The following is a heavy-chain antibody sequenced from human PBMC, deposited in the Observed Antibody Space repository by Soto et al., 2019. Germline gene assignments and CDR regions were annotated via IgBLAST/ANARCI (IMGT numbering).Heavy chain of an antibody. CDR2: IRNTPYGGTT. D-gene: IGHD3-10*01. CDR3: SRGSFENYGP. J-gene: IGHJ5*02. CDR1: GFRFSEHA. Sequence: EVQLVESGGGLVAPGRSLRLSCNCSGFRFSEHAMTWVRQAPGKGLEWVGFIRNTPYGGTTDYAASVRGRFTISRDDSESSAYWQMNGRKAEDSGVFFVSRGSFENYGPWGPGPLFTVSA. V-gene: IGHV3-49*04.